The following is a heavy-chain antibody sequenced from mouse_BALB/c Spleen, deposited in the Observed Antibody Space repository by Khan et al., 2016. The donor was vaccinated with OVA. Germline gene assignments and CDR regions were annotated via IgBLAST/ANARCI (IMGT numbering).Heavy chain of an antibody. J-gene: IGHJ3*01. CDR2: ISYSVST. D-gene: IGHD3-3*01. Sequence: EVQLQESGPGLVKPSQSLSLTCTVTGYSITSDYAWNWIRQFPGNKLEWMGYISYSVSTSYTPSLKGRLSITRDTSKNQFFLQLNSVTTEDTATYYCAGGRAYWGQGTLVTVSA. CDR1: GYSITSDYA. V-gene: IGHV3-2*02. CDR3: AGGRAY.